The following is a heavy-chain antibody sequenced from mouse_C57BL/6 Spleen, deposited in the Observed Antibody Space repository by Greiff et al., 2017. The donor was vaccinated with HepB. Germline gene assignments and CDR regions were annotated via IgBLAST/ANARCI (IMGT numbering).Heavy chain of an antibody. CDR1: GYTFTSYW. CDR3: ARSMMVTRYYFDD. V-gene: IGHV1-72*01. D-gene: IGHD2-3*01. J-gene: IGHJ2*01. Sequence: QVQLQQPGAELVKPGASVKLSCKASGYTFTSYWMHWVKQRPGRGLEWIGRIDPNSGGTKYNEKFKSKATLTVDKPSSTAYMQLSSLTSEDSAVYYCARSMMVTRYYFDDWGQGTTLTVSS. CDR2: IDPNSGGT.